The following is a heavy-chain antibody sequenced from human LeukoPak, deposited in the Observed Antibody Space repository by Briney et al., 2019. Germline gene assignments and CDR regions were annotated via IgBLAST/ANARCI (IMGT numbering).Heavy chain of an antibody. CDR1: GFTLNSYW. D-gene: IGHD1-26*01. V-gene: IGHV3-7*01. CDR3: ASVREWQLQNAPFDY. J-gene: IGHJ4*02. CDR2: IKQDGSEK. Sequence: TGGSLRLSCAASGFTLNSYWMSWVRQAPGKGLEWVANIKQDGSEKYYVDSVKGRFTTSRDNAKNSLYLHMNSLRAEDTAVYYCASVREWQLQNAPFDYWGQGTLVTVSS.